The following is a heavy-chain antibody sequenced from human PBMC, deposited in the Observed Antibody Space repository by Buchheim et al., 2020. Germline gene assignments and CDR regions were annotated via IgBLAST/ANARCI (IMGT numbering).Heavy chain of an antibody. J-gene: IGHJ4*02. Sequence: QVQLQASGPGLVKPSQTLSLTCTVSGVSISSDNYYWSWIRHHPGKGLEWIGYIFYSGSTYYNPSLKSRLTMSVDPSKNQVSLKLTSVTAADTAVYYCARGDTTTWGIDYWGQGTL. CDR1: GVSISSDNYY. CDR2: IFYSGST. D-gene: IGHD3-16*01. V-gene: IGHV4-31*03. CDR3: ARGDTTTWGIDY.